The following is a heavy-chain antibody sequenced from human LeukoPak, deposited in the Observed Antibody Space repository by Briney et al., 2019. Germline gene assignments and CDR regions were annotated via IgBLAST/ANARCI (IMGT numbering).Heavy chain of an antibody. CDR1: GFTFDDYA. V-gene: IGHV3-9*01. CDR3: AKDITSGWPAEYFQH. J-gene: IGHJ1*01. Sequence: PGRSLRLSCAASGFTFDDYAMHWVRQAPGKGLEWVSGISWNSGSIGYADSVKGRFTISRDNAKNSLYLQMYSLRAEDTALYYCAKDITSGWPAEYFQHWGQGTLVTVSS. CDR2: ISWNSGSI. D-gene: IGHD6-19*01.